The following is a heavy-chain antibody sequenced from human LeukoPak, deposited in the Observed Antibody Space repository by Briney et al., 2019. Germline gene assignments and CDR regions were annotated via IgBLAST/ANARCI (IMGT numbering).Heavy chain of an antibody. CDR1: GGSISSYY. J-gene: IGHJ2*01. Sequence: PSETLSLTCTVSGGSISSYYWSWIRQPPGKGLEWIGYIFYSGSTNSNPSLKSRVTLSFDTSKNHFSLKLSSVTAADTAVYYCARYREGWYFDLWGRGTLVTVSS. CDR3: ARYREGWYFDL. CDR2: IFYSGST. D-gene: IGHD4-11*01. V-gene: IGHV4-59*01.